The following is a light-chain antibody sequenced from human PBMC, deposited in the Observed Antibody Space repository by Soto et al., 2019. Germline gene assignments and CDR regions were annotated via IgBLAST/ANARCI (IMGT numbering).Light chain of an antibody. V-gene: IGKV3-11*01. J-gene: IGKJ5*01. CDR1: QSFRGL. CDR3: QQRHMWPIT. CDR2: DAY. Sequence: EVVLTQSPVTLSLSPGESATLSCRARQSFRGLLAWYQQKPGQAPRLLIYDAYNRATGIPPRFSGSGSGTDFTLTISSLEPEDSAVYYCQQRHMWPITFGQGTRLESK.